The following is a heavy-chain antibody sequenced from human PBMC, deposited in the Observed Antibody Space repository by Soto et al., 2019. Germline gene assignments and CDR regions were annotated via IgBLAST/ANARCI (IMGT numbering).Heavy chain of an antibody. J-gene: IGHJ5*02. Sequence: XTLSLACTVSGGSVSSSGYYWGWIRQPPGKGLEWIGSIYYSGSTYYNPSLKSRVTISVDTSKKQFSLKLISVTAADTDVYYCARHAAVVVVPPIGPWGQGTRVTVSS. CDR1: GGSVSSSGYY. CDR3: ARHAAVVVVPPIGP. CDR2: IYYSGST. D-gene: IGHD2-2*01. V-gene: IGHV4-39*01.